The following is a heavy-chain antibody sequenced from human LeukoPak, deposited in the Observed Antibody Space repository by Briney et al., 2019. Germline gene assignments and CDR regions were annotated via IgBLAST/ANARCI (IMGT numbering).Heavy chain of an antibody. Sequence: GGSLRLSCAASGFTFDSYNINWVRQAPGMGLEWVSSISGGSRYIYYADSVKGRFTISRDNAKNSLYLQMNSLRAEDTAVYYCAKSPAGYIRGGGIDYWGRGTLVTVSS. CDR3: AKSPAGYIRGGGIDY. CDR1: GFTFDSYN. CDR2: ISGGSRYI. J-gene: IGHJ4*02. V-gene: IGHV3-21*04. D-gene: IGHD6-19*01.